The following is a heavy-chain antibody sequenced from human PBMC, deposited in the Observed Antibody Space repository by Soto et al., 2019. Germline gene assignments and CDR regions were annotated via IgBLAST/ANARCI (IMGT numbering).Heavy chain of an antibody. CDR2: ISAYNGNT. D-gene: IGHD6-19*01. CDR1: GYTFTSYG. J-gene: IGHJ4*02. CDR3: ARATTLTTGYSSGWYPL. V-gene: IGHV1-18*01. Sequence: RASVKVSCKASGYTFTSYGISWVRQAPGQGLEWMGWISAYNGNTNYAQKLQGRVTMTTDTSTSTAYMELRSLRSDDTAVYYCARATTLTTGYSSGWYPLWGQGTLVTV.